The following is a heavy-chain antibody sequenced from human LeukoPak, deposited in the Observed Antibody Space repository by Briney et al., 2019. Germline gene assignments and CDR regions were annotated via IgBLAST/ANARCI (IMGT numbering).Heavy chain of an antibody. Sequence: ASVKVSCKASGYTFTGYYMHWVRQAPGQGLEWMGWINPNSGGTNYAQKFQGRVTMTRDTSISTAYLQWSSLKASDTAMYYCARSIAVTDFDYWGQGTLVTVSS. V-gene: IGHV1-2*02. CDR1: GYTFTGYY. CDR2: INPNSGGT. D-gene: IGHD6-19*01. CDR3: ARSIAVTDFDY. J-gene: IGHJ4*02.